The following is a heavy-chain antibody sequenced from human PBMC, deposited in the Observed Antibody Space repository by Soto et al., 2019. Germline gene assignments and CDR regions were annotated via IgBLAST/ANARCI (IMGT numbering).Heavy chain of an antibody. Sequence: GGSLRLSCAASGFTFSSYAMSWVRQAPGKGLEWVSAISVSGGSTYYADSVKGRFTISRDNSKNTLYLQMNSLRAEDTAVYYCAKRWDYCYGMDVWGQGTTVTVSS. CDR3: AKRWDYCYGMDV. J-gene: IGHJ6*02. CDR2: ISVSGGST. V-gene: IGHV3-23*01. CDR1: GFTFSSYA. D-gene: IGHD1-26*01.